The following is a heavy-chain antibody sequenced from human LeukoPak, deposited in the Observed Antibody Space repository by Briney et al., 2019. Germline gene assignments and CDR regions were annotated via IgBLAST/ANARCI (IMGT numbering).Heavy chain of an antibody. Sequence: SQTLSLTCAISGDSISSNSAAWNWIRQSPSRGLEWLGRTYYRSKWYNDYAVSVKSRTTINPDTSKNQFSLQLNSVTPEDTAVYYCTTAPELTDAFDIWGQGTMVTVSS. V-gene: IGHV6-1*01. CDR2: TYYRSKWYN. CDR1: GDSISSNSAA. CDR3: TTAPELTDAFDI. D-gene: IGHD1-26*01. J-gene: IGHJ3*02.